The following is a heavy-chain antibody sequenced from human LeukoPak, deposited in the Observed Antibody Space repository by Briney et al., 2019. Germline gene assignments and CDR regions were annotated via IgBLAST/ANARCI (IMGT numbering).Heavy chain of an antibody. CDR2: ISTSGTTI. Sequence: GGSLRLSCAASGFTLSDYYMSWIRQAPGKGLEWVSYISTSGTTIYYADSVKGRFTISRDNAKNSLYLQMNSLRVEDTAVYYCARRQLNLDPWGQGTLVTVSS. V-gene: IGHV3-11*01. CDR3: ARRQLNLDP. CDR1: GFTLSDYY. J-gene: IGHJ5*02. D-gene: IGHD1-1*01.